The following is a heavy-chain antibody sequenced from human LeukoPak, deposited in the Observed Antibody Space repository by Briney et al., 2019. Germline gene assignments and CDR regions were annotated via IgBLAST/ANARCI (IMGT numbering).Heavy chain of an antibody. D-gene: IGHD2-2*01. Sequence: GGSLRLSCAASGFTFSGYALHWVRQAPGKGLEWVAVISYDGSNKYYADSVKGRFTISRDNSENTLYLQMNSLRAEDTAVYYCVRLGATGRIPAAMQSGPYFDYWGQGTLVTVSS. CDR3: VRLGATGRIPAAMQSGPYFDY. CDR1: GFTFSGYA. CDR2: ISYDGSNK. V-gene: IGHV3-30*04. J-gene: IGHJ4*02.